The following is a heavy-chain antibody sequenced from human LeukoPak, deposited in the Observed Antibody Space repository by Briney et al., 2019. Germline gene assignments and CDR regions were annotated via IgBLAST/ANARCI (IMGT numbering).Heavy chain of an antibody. CDR3: ARGGGTAMAG. CDR2: IYYSGST. V-gene: IGHV4-59*01. Sequence: SETLFLTCTVSGGSISSYYWSWIRQPPGKGLEWIGYIYYSGSTNYNPSLKSRVTISVDTSKNQFSLKLSSVTAADTAVYYCARGGGTAMAGWGQGTLVTVSS. J-gene: IGHJ4*02. CDR1: GGSISSYY. D-gene: IGHD5-18*01.